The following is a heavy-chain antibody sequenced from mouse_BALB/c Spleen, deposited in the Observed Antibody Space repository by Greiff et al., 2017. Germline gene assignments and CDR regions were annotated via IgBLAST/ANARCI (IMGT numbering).Heavy chain of an antibody. CDR2: ISSGGST. V-gene: IGHV5-6-5*01. CDR3: ARGGDYGNYWYFDV. D-gene: IGHD2-1*01. CDR1: GFTFSSYA. J-gene: IGHJ1*01. Sequence: EVQRVESGGGLVKPGGSLKLSCAASGFTFSSYAMSWVRQTPEKRLEWVASISSGGSTYYPDSVKGRFTISRDNARNILYLQMSSLRSEDTAMYYCARGGDYGNYWYFDVWGAGTTVTVSS.